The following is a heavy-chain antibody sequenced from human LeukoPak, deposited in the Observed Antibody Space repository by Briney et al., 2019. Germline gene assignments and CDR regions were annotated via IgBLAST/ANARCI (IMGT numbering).Heavy chain of an antibody. J-gene: IGHJ4*02. CDR3: ASGSGDYASNKFDY. V-gene: IGHV4-39*01. Sequence: SETLSLTCTVSGGSISSTIYYWAWIRQPPGKGLEWIGSIYYSGSTYYNPSLKRRVTISVDTSKNQVSLKLRSVTAADTAVYSCASGSGDYASNKFDYWGQGTLVTVSS. D-gene: IGHD4-17*01. CDR1: GGSISSTIYY. CDR2: IYYSGST.